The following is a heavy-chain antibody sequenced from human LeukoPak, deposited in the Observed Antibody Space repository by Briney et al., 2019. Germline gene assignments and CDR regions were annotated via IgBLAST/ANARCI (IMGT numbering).Heavy chain of an antibody. V-gene: IGHV3-66*01. Sequence: GGSLRLSCAASGFIVTSNYMSWVRQAPGQGLEWVSLIYSDGTTYYADSVKGRFTISRDNSKNTLYLQMNSLRAEDTAVYYCARVDFDYVWGSGVHFDYWGRGTLVTVS. J-gene: IGHJ4*02. CDR2: IYSDGTT. D-gene: IGHD3-16*01. CDR3: ARVDFDYVWGSGVHFDY. CDR1: GFIVTSNY.